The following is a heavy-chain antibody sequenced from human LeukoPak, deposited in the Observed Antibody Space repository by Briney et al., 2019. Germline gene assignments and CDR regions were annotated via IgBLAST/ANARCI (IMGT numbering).Heavy chain of an antibody. CDR1: GFTFSSYG. Sequence: PGGSLRLSCAASGFTFSSYGMHWVRQAPGKGLEWVAVIWYDGSNKYYADSVKGRFTISRDNSKNTLYLRMNSLRAEDTAVYYCAKSGTAMVHREESGGLFYYYYYMDVWGKGTTVTVSS. D-gene: IGHD5-18*01. CDR2: IWYDGSNK. V-gene: IGHV3-33*06. CDR3: AKSGTAMVHREESGGLFYYYYYMDV. J-gene: IGHJ6*03.